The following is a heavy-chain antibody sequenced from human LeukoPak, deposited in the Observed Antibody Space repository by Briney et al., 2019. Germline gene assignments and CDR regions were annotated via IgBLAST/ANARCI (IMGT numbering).Heavy chain of an antibody. V-gene: IGHV4-4*02. CDR2: IYRSGST. CDR3: ARSIVATRWNYYYYMDV. CDR1: RGSITSNTW. D-gene: IGHD5-12*01. J-gene: IGHJ6*03. Sequence: PSGTLSLTCAVSRGSITSNTWWSWVRQPPGKGLEWIGEIYRSGSTNYNPSLKSRVTMSVDTSKNQFSLKLSSVTAADTAVYYCARSIVATRWNYYYYMDVWGKGTTVTISS.